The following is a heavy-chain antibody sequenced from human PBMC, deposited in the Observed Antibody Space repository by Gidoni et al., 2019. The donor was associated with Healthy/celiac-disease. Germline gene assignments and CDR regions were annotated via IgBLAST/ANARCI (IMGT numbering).Heavy chain of an antibody. J-gene: IGHJ6*02. Sequence: QMQLVQSGPEVKKPGTSVKVSCKASGFTFTSSAVQWVRQARGQRLEWIGWIVVGSGNTNYAQKFQERVTITRDMSTSTAYMELSSLRSEDTAVYYCAADITIFGVVIIGGMDVWGQGTTVTVSS. CDR1: GFTFTSSA. CDR2: IVVGSGNT. V-gene: IGHV1-58*01. CDR3: AADITIFGVVIIGGMDV. D-gene: IGHD3-3*01.